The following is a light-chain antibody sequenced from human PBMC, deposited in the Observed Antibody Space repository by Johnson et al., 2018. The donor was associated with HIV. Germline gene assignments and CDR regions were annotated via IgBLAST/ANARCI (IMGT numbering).Light chain of an antibody. CDR1: VSNIESYF. Sequence: QFVLTQPPSVSAAPGQTVNISCSGNVSNIESYFVSWYQQLPGAAPTLLIYEDNKRPSGLPDRFSGSKSGATATLGITGLQTGDEADYYCGIWDASLSPLYVFGTGTTITVL. V-gene: IGLV1-51*02. J-gene: IGLJ1*01. CDR2: EDN. CDR3: GIWDASLSPLYV.